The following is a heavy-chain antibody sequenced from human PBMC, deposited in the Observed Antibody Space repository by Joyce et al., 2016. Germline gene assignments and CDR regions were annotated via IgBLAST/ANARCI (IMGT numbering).Heavy chain of an antibody. CDR3: ARTLRTRAFDY. CDR1: GGPFSSFY. D-gene: IGHD1-1*01. CDR2: IYPPGDT. J-gene: IGHJ4*02. V-gene: IGHV4-4*07. Sequence: QVQLQESGPGQVKPSETLSLTCTVSGGPFSSFYWSWIRQPAGKGLEWIGRIYPPGDTNYSPSLGSRVTMSVDMSKNQFSLKLTSVSAADTAIYYCARTLRTRAFDYWGQGTLVTVSS.